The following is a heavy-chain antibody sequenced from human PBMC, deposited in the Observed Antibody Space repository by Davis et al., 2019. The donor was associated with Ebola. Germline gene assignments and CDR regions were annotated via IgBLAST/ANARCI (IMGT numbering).Heavy chain of an antibody. CDR1: GFTFSSYA. D-gene: IGHD3-3*01. J-gene: IGHJ4*02. Sequence: GGSLRLSCAASGFTFSSYAMSWVRQAPGKELEWVSALSGSGGSTYYADSVKGRFTISRDNSKNTLYLQMNSLRAEDTAVYYCARENYDFWSGYYTSYFDYWGQGTLVTVSS. CDR2: LSGSGGST. V-gene: IGHV3-23*01. CDR3: ARENYDFWSGYYTSYFDY.